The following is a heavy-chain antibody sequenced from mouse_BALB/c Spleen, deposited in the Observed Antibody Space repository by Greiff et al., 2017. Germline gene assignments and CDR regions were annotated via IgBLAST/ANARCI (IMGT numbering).Heavy chain of an antibody. D-gene: IGHD2-1*01. CDR3: TRSGGNYGYFDY. J-gene: IGHJ2*01. Sequence: DVQLQESGTVLARPGASVTMSCKASGYSFTSYWMHWVKQRPGQGLEWIGAIYPGNSDTSYNQKFKGKAKLTAVTSASTAYMELSSLTNEDSAVYYCTRSGGNYGYFDYWGQGTTLTVSS. CDR2: IYPGNSDT. CDR1: GYSFTSYW. V-gene: IGHV1-5*01.